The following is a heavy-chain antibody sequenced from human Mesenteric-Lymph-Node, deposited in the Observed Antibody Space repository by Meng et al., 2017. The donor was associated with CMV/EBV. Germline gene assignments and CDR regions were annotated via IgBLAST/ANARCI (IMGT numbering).Heavy chain of an antibody. CDR2: INADNGNT. CDR1: GYTFTTDA. V-gene: IGHV1-3*01. J-gene: IGHJ4*02. CDR3: ASRPYGAYYYFDY. D-gene: IGHD4-17*01. Sequence: KAAGYTFTTDARHWVRQAPGQGLEWMGWINADNGNTQYSEKFQGRVTITRDTSASTGYMELSSLRSEDTAVYYCASRPYGAYYYFDYWGQGTLVTVSS.